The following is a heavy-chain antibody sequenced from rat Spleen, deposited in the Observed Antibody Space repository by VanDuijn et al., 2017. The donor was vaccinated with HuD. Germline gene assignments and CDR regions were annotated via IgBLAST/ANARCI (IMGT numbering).Heavy chain of an antibody. Sequence: EVQLVESGGGLVQPGRSLKLSCVASGFTFNNYWMTWIRQAPGKGLEWVASITNTGGSTYYPDSVKGRFTISRDNAKSTLYLQMNSLRSEDTATYYCTRVDGGYSESYWYFDFWGPGTMVTVSS. J-gene: IGHJ1*01. D-gene: IGHD1-11*01. CDR1: GFTFNNYW. V-gene: IGHV5-31*01. CDR3: TRVDGGYSESYWYFDF. CDR2: ITNTGGST.